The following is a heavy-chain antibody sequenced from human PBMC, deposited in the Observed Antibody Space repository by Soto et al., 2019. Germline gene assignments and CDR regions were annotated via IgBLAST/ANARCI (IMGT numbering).Heavy chain of an antibody. CDR1: GYSFTSYW. Sequence: PGESLKISCKGSGYSFTSYWIGWVRQMPVKGLEWMGIIYPGDSDTRYSPSFQGQVTISADKSISTAYLQWSSLKASDTAMYYCASHYERGSCDYRTSADFDTWSKEYVLTVDS. J-gene: IGHJ5*01. V-gene: IGHV5-51*01. CDR3: ASHYERGSCDYRTSADFDTWSKEYVLTVDS. CDR2: IYPGDSDT. D-gene: IGHD3-9*01.